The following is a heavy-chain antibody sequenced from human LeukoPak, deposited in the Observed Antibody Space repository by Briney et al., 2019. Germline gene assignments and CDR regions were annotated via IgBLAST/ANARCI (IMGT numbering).Heavy chain of an antibody. J-gene: IGHJ4*02. D-gene: IGHD1-26*01. CDR1: GYTLTELS. CDR3: ANPSGSYYPTFDY. Sequence: ASVKVSCKVSGYTLTELSMHWVRQAPGKGLEWMGGFDPEDGETIYAHKFQGRVTMTEDTSTDTAYMELSSLRSEDTAVYYCANPSGSYYPTFDYWGQGTLVTVSS. V-gene: IGHV1-24*01. CDR2: FDPEDGET.